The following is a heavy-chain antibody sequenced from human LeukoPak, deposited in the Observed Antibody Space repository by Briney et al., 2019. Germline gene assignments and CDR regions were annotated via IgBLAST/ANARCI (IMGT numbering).Heavy chain of an antibody. J-gene: IGHJ4*02. CDR2: IQQDGSEK. CDR3: ARVKVDYDYVWGSYRDSYYFDY. CDR1: GFTFSSYW. V-gene: IGHV3-7*01. D-gene: IGHD3-16*02. Sequence: QPGGSLRLSCAASGFTFSSYWMSWVRQAPGKGLEWVANIQQDGSEKYYVDSVKGRFTISRDNAKNSLYLQMNSLRAEDTAVYYCARVKVDYDYVWGSYRDSYYFDYWGQGTLVTVSS.